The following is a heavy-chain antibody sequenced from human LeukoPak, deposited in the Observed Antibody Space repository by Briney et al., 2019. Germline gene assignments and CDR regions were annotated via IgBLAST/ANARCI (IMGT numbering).Heavy chain of an antibody. D-gene: IGHD3-22*01. V-gene: IGHV1-18*01. Sequence: ASVKVSCKASGYTFTSYGISWVRQAPGQGLEWMGWISAYAQKFQGRVTMTTDTSTSTAYMELRSLRSDDTAMYYCARRFNYYDSSGYYEGFYFDYWGQGTLVTASS. CDR1: GYTFTSYG. J-gene: IGHJ4*02. CDR3: ARRFNYYDSSGYYEGFYFDY. CDR2: ISAY.